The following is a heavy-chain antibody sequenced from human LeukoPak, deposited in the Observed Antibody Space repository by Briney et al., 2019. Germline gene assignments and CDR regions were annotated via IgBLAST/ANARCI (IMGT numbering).Heavy chain of an antibody. Sequence: PGGSLRLSCAASGFTFSSYVMSWVRQAPGQGLEWVSTLTGSGGNTYYADSVKGRFTISRDNSKNILYLQMNSLRAEDTAVYYCAKSRVGYDYWGQGTLVTVSS. CDR3: AKSRVGYDY. CDR2: LTGSGGNT. CDR1: GFTFSSYV. J-gene: IGHJ4*02. D-gene: IGHD1-26*01. V-gene: IGHV3-23*01.